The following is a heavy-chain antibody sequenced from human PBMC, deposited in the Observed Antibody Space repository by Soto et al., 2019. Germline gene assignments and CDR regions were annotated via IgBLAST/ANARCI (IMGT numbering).Heavy chain of an antibody. V-gene: IGHV4-59*01. J-gene: IGHJ4*02. CDR3: AREISLPGYSSSSFDY. CDR2: SYCSGGT. Sequence: SETLSLTCTVSGVSISSYDWSWIRQRPGKGLEGSGYSYCSGGTDYNPSLKSRVTRSVDTSKNQFSLKLTSVTAADTAVYYCAREISLPGYSSSSFDYWGQGTLVTVYS. CDR1: GVSISSYD. D-gene: IGHD6-6*01.